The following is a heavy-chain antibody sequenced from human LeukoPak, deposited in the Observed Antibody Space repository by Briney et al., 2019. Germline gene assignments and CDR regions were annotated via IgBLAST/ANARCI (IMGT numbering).Heavy chain of an antibody. Sequence: SETLSLTCTVPGGSTSSYYWSWIRQPPGKGLEWIGYIYYSGSTNYNPSLKSRVTISVDTSKNQFSLKLSSVTAADTAVYYCARDSCSGGSCYNYMDVWGKGTTVTVSS. CDR3: ARDSCSGGSCYNYMDV. V-gene: IGHV4-59*01. CDR1: GGSTSSYY. J-gene: IGHJ6*03. CDR2: IYYSGST. D-gene: IGHD2-15*01.